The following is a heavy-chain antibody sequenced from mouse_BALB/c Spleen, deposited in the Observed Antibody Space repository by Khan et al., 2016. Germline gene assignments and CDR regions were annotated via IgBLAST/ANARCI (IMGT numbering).Heavy chain of an antibody. V-gene: IGHV7-3*02. Sequence: EVELVESGGGLVQTGGSLRLSCATSGFTFTDYYMTWVRQPPGKALEWLGFIRNKAGGYTTEYSASVKGRFTISRDHSHSILYLQMNTLRAEESATFYCGSLTGTIAYWGQGTLVTVSA. J-gene: IGHJ3*01. CDR2: IRNKAGGYTT. D-gene: IGHD4-1*01. CDR3: GSLTGTIAY. CDR1: GFTFTDYY.